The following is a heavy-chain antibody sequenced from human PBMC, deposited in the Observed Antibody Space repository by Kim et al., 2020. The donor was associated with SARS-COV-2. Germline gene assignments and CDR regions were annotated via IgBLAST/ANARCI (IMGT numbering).Heavy chain of an antibody. D-gene: IGHD2-21*01. J-gene: IGHJ4*02. V-gene: IGHV4-39*02. CDR3: ARRYCAGDCSHFDY. Sequence: YNPSLKSRVTISADTSKNHCSLKVTSVTAADTALYYCARRYCAGDCSHFDYWGQGTLVTVSS.